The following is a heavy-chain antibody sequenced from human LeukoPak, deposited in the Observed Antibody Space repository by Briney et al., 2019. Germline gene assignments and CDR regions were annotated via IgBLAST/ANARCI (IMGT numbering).Heavy chain of an antibody. D-gene: IGHD2-21*02. J-gene: IGHJ4*02. CDR2: IRCDGSNK. Sequence: GGSLRLSCAASGFTFSSYGMHWVRQAPGKGLEWVAFIRCDGSNKYYADSVKGRFTISRDNSKNTLYLQMNSLRAEDTAVYYCAKDRMSFVVVTAPLDYWGQGTLVTVSS. V-gene: IGHV3-30*02. CDR3: AKDRMSFVVVTAPLDY. CDR1: GFTFSSYG.